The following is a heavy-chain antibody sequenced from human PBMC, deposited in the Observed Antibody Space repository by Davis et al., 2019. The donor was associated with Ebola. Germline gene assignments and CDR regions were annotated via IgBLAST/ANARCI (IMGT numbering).Heavy chain of an antibody. Sequence: AASVQVSCKASGYTFTSYGITWVRQAPGQGLEWMGWINPHNGNTNYAQNVQGRVTMTTDTSTSTAYMELGSLRSDDTAVYYCARGGEKSCRGGGCYASDYWGQGTLVTVSS. J-gene: IGHJ4*02. D-gene: IGHD2-15*01. CDR3: ARGGEKSCRGGGCYASDY. CDR1: GYTFTSYG. V-gene: IGHV1-18*04. CDR2: INPHNGNT.